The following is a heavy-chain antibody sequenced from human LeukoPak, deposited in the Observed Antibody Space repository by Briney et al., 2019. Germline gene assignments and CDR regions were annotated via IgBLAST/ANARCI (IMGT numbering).Heavy chain of an antibody. CDR3: ARAGLDDILTGYDY. J-gene: IGHJ4*02. V-gene: IGHV3-33*01. CDR1: GFTFSSYG. Sequence: SGGSLRLSCAASGFTFSSYGMHWVRQAPGKGLEWVAVTWYDGSNKYYADSVKGRFTISRDNSKNTLYLQMNSLRAEDTAVYYCARAGLDDILTGYDYWGQGTLVTVSS. CDR2: TWYDGSNK. D-gene: IGHD3-9*01.